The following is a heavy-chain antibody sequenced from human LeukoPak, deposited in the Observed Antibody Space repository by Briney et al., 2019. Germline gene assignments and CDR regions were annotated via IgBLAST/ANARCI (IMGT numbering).Heavy chain of an antibody. D-gene: IGHD1-26*01. Sequence: GGSLRLSCATSGFTFSNYEMSWVRQTPGKGLEWVSYISSSRSSTYYADSVKGRFTISRDNAKSSLCLQMDSLRAGDTAVYYCAREDGSQLDYWGRGTLVTVSS. CDR2: ISSSRSST. V-gene: IGHV3-48*03. CDR3: AREDGSQLDY. CDR1: GFTFSNYE. J-gene: IGHJ4*02.